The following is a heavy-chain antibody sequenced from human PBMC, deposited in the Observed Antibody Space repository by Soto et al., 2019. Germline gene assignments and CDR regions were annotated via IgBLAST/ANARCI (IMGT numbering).Heavy chain of an antibody. CDR2: ISSSSSYI. J-gene: IGHJ3*02. CDR3: ARVLAKSMVRGVIPPDDAFDI. Sequence: PGGSLRLSCAASGFTFSSYSMNWVRQAPGKGLEWVSSISSSSSYIYYADSVKGRFTISRDNAKNSLYLQMNSLRAEDTAVYYCARVLAKSMVRGVIPPDDAFDIWGQGTMVTVPS. CDR1: GFTFSSYS. V-gene: IGHV3-21*01. D-gene: IGHD3-10*01.